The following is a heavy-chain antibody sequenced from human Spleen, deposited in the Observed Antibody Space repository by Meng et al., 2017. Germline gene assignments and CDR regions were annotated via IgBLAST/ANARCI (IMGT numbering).Heavy chain of an antibody. CDR1: GYSISSGYY. CDR2: IYHSGIT. Sequence: SETLSLTCAVSGYSISSGYYWGWIRQPPGKGLEWIGSIYHSGITYYNPSLKSRVTISVDTSKNQFSLKLSSVTAADTAVYYCARYIASAGGSYWGQGTLVTVSS. D-gene: IGHD6-13*01. J-gene: IGHJ4*02. V-gene: IGHV4-38-2*01. CDR3: ARYIASAGGSY.